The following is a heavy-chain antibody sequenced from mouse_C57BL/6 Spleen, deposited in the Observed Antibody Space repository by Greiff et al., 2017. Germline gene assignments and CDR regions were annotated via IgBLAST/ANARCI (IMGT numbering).Heavy chain of an antibody. J-gene: IGHJ2*01. CDR2: ISDGGSYT. V-gene: IGHV5-4*01. CDR1: GFTFSSYA. D-gene: IGHD2-5*01. Sequence: EVQLVESGGGLVKPGGSLKLSCAASGFTFSSYAMSWVRQTPEKRLEWVATISDGGSYTYYPDNVKGRFTISRDNAKNNLYLQMSHLKSEDTAMYYCARDQGAYSNYNVFDYWGQGTTLTVSS. CDR3: ARDQGAYSNYNVFDY.